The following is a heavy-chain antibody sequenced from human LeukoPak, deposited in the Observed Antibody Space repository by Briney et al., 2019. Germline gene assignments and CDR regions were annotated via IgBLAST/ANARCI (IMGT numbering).Heavy chain of an antibody. V-gene: IGHV3-33*08. J-gene: IGHJ4*02. CDR2: IWYDGSNK. D-gene: IGHD1-26*01. CDR1: GFTFSSFS. CDR3: ARELRVGAIDY. Sequence: PGGSLRLSCAASGFTFSSFSMNWVRQAPGKGLEWVAVIWYDGSNKYYADSVKGRFTISRDNSKNTLYLQMNSLRAEDTAVYYCARELRVGAIDYWGQGTLVTVSS.